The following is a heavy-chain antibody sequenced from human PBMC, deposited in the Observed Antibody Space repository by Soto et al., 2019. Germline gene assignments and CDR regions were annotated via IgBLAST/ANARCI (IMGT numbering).Heavy chain of an antibody. CDR1: GGSISSGDYY. D-gene: IGHD3-10*01. Sequence: SETLSLTCTVSGGSISSGDYYWSWIRQPPGKGLEWIGYIYYSGSTYYNPSLKSRVTISVDTSKNQFSLELSSVTAADTAVYYCARDNGGYYAPWGQGTLVTVSS. V-gene: IGHV4-30-4*01. CDR2: IYYSGST. J-gene: IGHJ5*02. CDR3: ARDNGGYYAP.